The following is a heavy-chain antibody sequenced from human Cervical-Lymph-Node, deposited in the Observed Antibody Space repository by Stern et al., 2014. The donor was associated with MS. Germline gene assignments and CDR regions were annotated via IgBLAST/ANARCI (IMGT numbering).Heavy chain of an antibody. Sequence: QVQLVQSGTEVKKPGSSVRVSCKTSGGIFSTDAISWVRQAPGQGLEWLGGIIPKLGSADYAQKFQGRVTITADESTTTIYMDLSGLRSEDTAHYYCGRHWATDHWGQGTLVTVSS. J-gene: IGHJ4*02. CDR3: GRHWATDH. CDR1: GGIFSTDA. V-gene: IGHV1-69*01. CDR2: IIPKLGSA. D-gene: IGHD7-27*01.